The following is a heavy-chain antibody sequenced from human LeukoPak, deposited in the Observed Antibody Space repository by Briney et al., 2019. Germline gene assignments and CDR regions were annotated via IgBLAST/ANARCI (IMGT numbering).Heavy chain of an antibody. CDR2: IYYSGST. J-gene: IGHJ6*02. D-gene: IGHD1-1*01. V-gene: IGHV4-31*11. CDR1: GGSFSGYY. Sequence: SETLSLTCAVFGGSFSGYYWSWIRQPPGKGLEWIGYIYYSGSTSYNPSLKSRVTISVDTSKNQISLKLSSVTAADTAVYYCARDRAGITPYYYGMDVWGQGTTVTVSS. CDR3: ARDRAGITPYYYGMDV.